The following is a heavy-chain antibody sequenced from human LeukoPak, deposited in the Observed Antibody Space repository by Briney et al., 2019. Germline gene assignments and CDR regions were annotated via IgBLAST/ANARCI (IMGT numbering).Heavy chain of an antibody. Sequence: ASVKVSCKASGGTFRSNATSWVRQAPGQGLEWMGGITPIFGTANYAQKFQGRVTITAVESMSTAYMELSSLRSEDTAVYYCARGWLAETTVVTPYNYWGQGTLVTVSS. D-gene: IGHD4-23*01. CDR2: ITPIFGTA. CDR1: GGTFRSNA. V-gene: IGHV1-69*13. J-gene: IGHJ4*02. CDR3: ARGWLAETTVVTPYNY.